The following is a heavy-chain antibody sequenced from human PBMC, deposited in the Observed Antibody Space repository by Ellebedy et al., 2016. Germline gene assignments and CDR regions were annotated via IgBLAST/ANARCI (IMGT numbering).Heavy chain of an antibody. Sequence: ASVKVSCXASGYTFTRFGFSWVRQAPGQGLEWMGWISADNGNTNYVQKLQGRVTMTTDTSTSTAYMELRSLRSDDTAVYYCARTIGYGGNSCDYWGQGTLVTVSS. D-gene: IGHD2-15*01. CDR2: ISADNGNT. V-gene: IGHV1-18*01. J-gene: IGHJ4*02. CDR1: GYTFTRFG. CDR3: ARTIGYGGNSCDY.